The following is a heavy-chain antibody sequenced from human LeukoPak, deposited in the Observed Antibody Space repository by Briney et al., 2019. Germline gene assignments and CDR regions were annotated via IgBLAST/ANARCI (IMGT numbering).Heavy chain of an antibody. V-gene: IGHV4-39*01. CDR3: ARRGSSGYNYYFDY. CDR1: GGSISSSNYY. D-gene: IGHD5-24*01. Sequence: SETLSLTCTVSGGSISSSNYYWGWIRHPPGKGLEWIGSIYYSGSTYYNPSLKSRVTISVDTSKNQFSLKLSSVTAADTAVYYCARRGSSGYNYYFDYWGQGTLLTVSS. J-gene: IGHJ4*02. CDR2: IYYSGST.